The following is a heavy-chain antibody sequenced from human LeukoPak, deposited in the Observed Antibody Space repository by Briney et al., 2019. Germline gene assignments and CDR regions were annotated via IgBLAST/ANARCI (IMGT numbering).Heavy chain of an antibody. V-gene: IGHV1-69*13. Sequence: GASVKVSCKASGGTFSSYAISWVRQAPGQGLEWMGGIIPIFGTANYAQKSQGRVTITADESTSTAYMELSSLRSEDTAVYYCARAEYYGSGSLDPWGQGTLVTVSS. CDR1: GGTFSSYA. CDR3: ARAEYYGSGSLDP. J-gene: IGHJ5*02. D-gene: IGHD3-10*01. CDR2: IIPIFGTA.